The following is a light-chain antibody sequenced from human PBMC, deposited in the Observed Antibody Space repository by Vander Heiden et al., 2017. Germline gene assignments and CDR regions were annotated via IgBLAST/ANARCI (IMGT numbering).Light chain of an antibody. CDR3: SSYTSSSKGV. V-gene: IGLV2-14*01. Sequence: SALTPTAPVSGSRCPSITFSCTGTSSDVGGYNYVYWYQQHPGKAPKLMIYEVSNRPSGVSNRFSGSKSGNTASLTISGLQAEDEADYYCSSYTSSSKGVFGTGTKVTVL. J-gene: IGLJ1*01. CDR2: EVS. CDR1: SSDVGGYNY.